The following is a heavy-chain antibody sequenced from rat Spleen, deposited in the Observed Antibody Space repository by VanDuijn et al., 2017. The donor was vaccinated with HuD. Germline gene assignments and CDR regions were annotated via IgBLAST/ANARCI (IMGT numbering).Heavy chain of an antibody. J-gene: IGHJ2*01. D-gene: IGHD1-9*01. Sequence: VQLVESDGGLVQPGSSLKLSCVASGFTFSHAAMYWVRQAPGKGLEWVARIRSKANNYETYYGDSVKGRFTISRDDSKSMVYLQMDNLKTEDTATYYCARRHYGYTDYFDFWGQGVMVTVSP. V-gene: IGHV10-5*01. CDR2: IRSKANNYET. CDR1: GFTFSHAA. CDR3: ARRHYGYTDYFDF.